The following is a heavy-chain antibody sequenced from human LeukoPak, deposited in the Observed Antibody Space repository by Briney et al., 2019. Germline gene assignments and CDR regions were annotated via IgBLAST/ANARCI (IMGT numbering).Heavy chain of an antibody. CDR3: AREGYSSSWYNYNWFDP. J-gene: IGHJ5*02. Sequence: RGASVKVSCKASGYTFTGYYMNWVRQAPGQGLEWMGWINPNSGGTNYAQKFQGRVTMTRDTSISTAYMELSRLRSDDTAVNYCAREGYSSSWYNYNWFDPWGQGTLVTVSS. CDR2: INPNSGGT. CDR1: GYTFTGYY. V-gene: IGHV1-2*02. D-gene: IGHD6-13*01.